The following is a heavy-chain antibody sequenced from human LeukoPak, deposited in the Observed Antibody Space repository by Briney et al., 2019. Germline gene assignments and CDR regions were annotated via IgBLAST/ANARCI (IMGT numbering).Heavy chain of an antibody. J-gene: IGHJ4*02. CDR1: GFTFSSYW. D-gene: IGHD2-8*01. Sequence: PGGSLRLSCAASGFTFSSYWIHWVRQVPAKGLVWVSRIHGDGRTTTYADSVKGRFTISRDNAKNTLYLQTNSLRAEDTAVYYCARDNGENYHTAFDYWGQGTLVTVSS. V-gene: IGHV3-74*01. CDR2: IHGDGRTT. CDR3: ARDNGENYHTAFDY.